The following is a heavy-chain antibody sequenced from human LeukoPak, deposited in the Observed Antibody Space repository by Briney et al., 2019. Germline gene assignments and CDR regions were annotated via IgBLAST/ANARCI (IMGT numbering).Heavy chain of an antibody. CDR1: GFTFSSYG. Sequence: GGSLRLSCAASGFTFSSYGMHWVRQAPGKGLEWVAVISYDGSNKYYADSVKGRFTISRDNSKNTLYLQMNSLRAEDTAVYYCAKPAGYSSGWHFDCWGQGTLVTVSS. CDR3: AKPAGYSSGWHFDC. V-gene: IGHV3-30*18. CDR2: ISYDGSNK. J-gene: IGHJ4*02. D-gene: IGHD6-19*01.